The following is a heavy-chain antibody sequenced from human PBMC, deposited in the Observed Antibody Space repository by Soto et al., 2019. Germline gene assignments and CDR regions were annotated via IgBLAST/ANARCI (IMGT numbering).Heavy chain of an antibody. CDR2: ISGSGGST. D-gene: IGHD5-12*01. CDR3: AKSNGYNYPLVYFDY. Sequence: SVRLSCAASGFTFSSYAVSWVRQAPGKGLEWVSAISGSGGSTYYADSVKGRFTISRDNSKNTLYLQMNSLRAEDTAVYYCAKSNGYNYPLVYFDYWGQGTMVTV. CDR1: GFTFSSYA. V-gene: IGHV3-23*01. J-gene: IGHJ4*02.